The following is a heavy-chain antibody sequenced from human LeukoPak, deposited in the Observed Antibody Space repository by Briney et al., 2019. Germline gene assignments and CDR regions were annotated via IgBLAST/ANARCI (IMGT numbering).Heavy chain of an antibody. CDR1: VYRFSRYD. CDR3: ARGRILRYFDWSSSYYYYGMDV. Sequence: SSVKVSCKAFVYRFSRYDDNRVRQAAGQGLEWIGGMNPNSFNNGYEQKYQGRVTMTRNTSIRTAYMELSSLRSRDTAVYYCARGRILRYFDWSSSYYYYGMDVWGQGTTVTVSS. D-gene: IGHD3-9*01. V-gene: IGHV1-8*01. CDR2: MNPNSFNN. J-gene: IGHJ6*02.